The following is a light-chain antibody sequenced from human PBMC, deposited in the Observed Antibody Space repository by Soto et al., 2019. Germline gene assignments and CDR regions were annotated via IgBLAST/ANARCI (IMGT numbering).Light chain of an antibody. J-gene: IGKJ1*01. Sequence: EIVLTQSPGTVSLSPLEIATLCFRASQSFNSIYVAWYQQKPGQAPRLLIYGASSRATGIPDRFSGSGSGTDFTLTISRLEPEDFAVYYCHQYDSWTFGQGTKVDIK. CDR2: GAS. V-gene: IGKV3-20*01. CDR3: HQYDSWT. CDR1: QSFNSIY.